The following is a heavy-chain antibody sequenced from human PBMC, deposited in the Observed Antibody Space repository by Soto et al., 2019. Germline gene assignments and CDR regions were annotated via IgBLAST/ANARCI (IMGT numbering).Heavy chain of an antibody. Sequence: ASVKVSCKSSGYTFTGYYMHWGRQAPGQGLEWMGWINPNSGGTNYAQKFQGWVTMTRDTSISTAYMELSRLRSDDTAVYYCARDGYSSWNYYYYGMDVWGQGTTVTVSS. CDR1: GYTFTGYY. J-gene: IGHJ6*02. D-gene: IGHD6-19*01. CDR2: INPNSGGT. V-gene: IGHV1-2*04. CDR3: ARDGYSSWNYYYYGMDV.